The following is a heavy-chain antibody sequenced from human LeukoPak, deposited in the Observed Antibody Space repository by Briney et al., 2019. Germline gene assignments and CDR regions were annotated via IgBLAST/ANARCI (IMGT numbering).Heavy chain of an antibody. J-gene: IGHJ4*02. CDR1: EFTVKTNY. CDR3: SRGGGAFCGTSCYRNFDY. CDR2: IYTDGNT. V-gene: IGHV3-66*01. D-gene: IGHD2-15*01. Sequence: GGSLRLSCAVSEFTVKTNYMSWARQAPGKGLEWVSTIYTDGNTYYADSAKGRFIISRDNSKNTLYLQMNSLRVDDTAVYYCSRGGGAFCGTSCYRNFDYWGQGTLVTVSS.